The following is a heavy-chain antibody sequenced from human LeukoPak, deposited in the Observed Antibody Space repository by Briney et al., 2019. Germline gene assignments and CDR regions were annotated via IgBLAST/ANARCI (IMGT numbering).Heavy chain of an antibody. V-gene: IGHV1-69*13. CDR1: GGTFSSYA. J-gene: IGHJ4*02. CDR2: IIPIFGTA. Sequence: SVKVSCKASGGTFSSYAISWVRQAPGQGLEWMGGIIPIFGTANYAQKFQGRVTITADESTSTAYMELSSLRSEDTAAYYCARDPIAAAGVMFDYWGQGTLVTVSS. CDR3: ARDPIAAAGVMFDY. D-gene: IGHD6-13*01.